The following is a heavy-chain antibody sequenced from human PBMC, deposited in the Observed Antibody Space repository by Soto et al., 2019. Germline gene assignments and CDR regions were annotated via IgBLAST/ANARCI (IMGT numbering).Heavy chain of an antibody. CDR1: DGSFSPSF. CDR2: INHSGGT. CDR3: AGQPTAGSYYDLGSYYYYYAMDV. D-gene: IGHD3-10*01. J-gene: IGHJ6*02. Sequence: SETLSLTCTVYDGSFSPSFCSWIRQPPGKGLEWIGEINHSGGTIYNPSLKSRVTISGDTSSNQFSLKLTSVTASDTAVYYCAGQPTAGSYYDLGSYYYYYAMDVWGQGTTVT. V-gene: IGHV4-34*01.